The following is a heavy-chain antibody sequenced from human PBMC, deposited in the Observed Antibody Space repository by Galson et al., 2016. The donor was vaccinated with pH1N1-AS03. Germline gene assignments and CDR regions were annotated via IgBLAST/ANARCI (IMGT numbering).Heavy chain of an antibody. J-gene: IGHJ4*02. Sequence: SVKVSCKASGYTFVNYGISWVRRAPGQGLEWMGWISGYDGHTGYAKKFQGRVTMTTDTSTNTAYMELRSLTSDDTAVYYCARDESGYMYWGQGTLVAVSP. CDR1: GYTFVNYG. CDR3: ARDESGYMY. CDR2: ISGYDGHT. V-gene: IGHV1-18*01. D-gene: IGHD3-3*01.